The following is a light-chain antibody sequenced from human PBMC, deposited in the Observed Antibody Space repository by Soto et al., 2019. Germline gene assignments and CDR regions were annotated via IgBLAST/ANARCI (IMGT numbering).Light chain of an antibody. CDR2: GAS. V-gene: IGKV3-20*01. CDR3: QQYGSSPGT. Sequence: EIVLTESPGTLSLSPGERATLSCRASQSVSSSDLAWYQQKPGQAPRLLIYGASSRATGIPDRFSGSGSGTDFTLTISRLEPEDFALYYCQQYGSSPGTFGQGTKVDI. J-gene: IGKJ1*01. CDR1: QSVSSSD.